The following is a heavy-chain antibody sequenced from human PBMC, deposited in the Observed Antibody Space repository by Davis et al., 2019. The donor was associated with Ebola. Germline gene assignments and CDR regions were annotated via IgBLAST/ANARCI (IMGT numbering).Heavy chain of an antibody. Sequence: SETLSLTCAVSGGSISSSNWWRWVRQPPGKGLEWIGEIYHSGSTNYNPSLKSRVTISVDKSKNQFSLKLSSVTAADTAVYYCARVSTLGLTHYYYGMDVWGQGTTVTVSS. J-gene: IGHJ6*02. CDR2: IYHSGST. CDR1: GGSISSSNW. CDR3: ARVSTLGLTHYYYGMDV. V-gene: IGHV4-4*02. D-gene: IGHD1-7*01.